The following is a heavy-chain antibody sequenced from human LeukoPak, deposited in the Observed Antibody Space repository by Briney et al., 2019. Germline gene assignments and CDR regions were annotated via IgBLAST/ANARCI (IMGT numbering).Heavy chain of an antibody. CDR3: AKDLGYYDSGPFFDY. V-gene: IGHV3-30*02. CDR2: IRYDGSNK. Sequence: GGSLRLSCAASGFTFSSYGMHWVRQAPGKGLEWVAFIRYDGSNKYYADSVKGRFTISRDNSKNTLYLQMNSLRAEDTAVYYCAKDLGYYDSGPFFDYWGQGTLVTVSS. CDR1: GFTFSSYG. D-gene: IGHD3-22*01. J-gene: IGHJ4*02.